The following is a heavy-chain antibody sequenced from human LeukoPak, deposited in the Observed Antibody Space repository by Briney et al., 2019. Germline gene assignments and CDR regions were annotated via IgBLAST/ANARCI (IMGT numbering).Heavy chain of an antibody. D-gene: IGHD1-1*01. Sequence: GESLNISCKGSGYRFAIYWISWVRQMPGKGLDWMGIIYPVDSDARYCPSSQGQVTISADKSLSTAYLQWSSLKASATAMYYSARLYGTTFSSAHIDYWGQGTLVTVSS. CDR2: IYPVDSDA. CDR1: GYRFAIYW. V-gene: IGHV5-51*01. J-gene: IGHJ4*02. CDR3: ARLYGTTFSSAHIDY.